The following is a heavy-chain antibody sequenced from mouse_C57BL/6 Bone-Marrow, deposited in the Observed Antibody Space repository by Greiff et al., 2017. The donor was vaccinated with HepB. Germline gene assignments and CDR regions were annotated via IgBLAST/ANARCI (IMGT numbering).Heavy chain of an antibody. CDR3: ARDDGYSPHYFDY. D-gene: IGHD2-3*01. Sequence: EVKLQQSGPGLVKPSQSLSLTCSVTGYSITSGYYWNWIRQFPGNKLEWMGYISYDGSNNYNPSLKNRISITRDTSKNQFFLKLNSVTTEDTATYYCARDDGYSPHYFDYWGQGTTLTVSS. CDR1: GYSITSGYY. J-gene: IGHJ2*01. V-gene: IGHV3-6*01. CDR2: ISYDGSN.